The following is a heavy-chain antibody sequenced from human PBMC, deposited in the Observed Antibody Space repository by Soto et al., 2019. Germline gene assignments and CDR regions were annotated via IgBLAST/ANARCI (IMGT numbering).Heavy chain of an antibody. Sequence: EVQLVESGGGLVQPGGSLRLSCAASGFTFSSYWMHWVRQAPGKGLVWVSRINSDGSSTSYADSVKGRFTISRDNATTTLYLQMNSLRAEDTAVYYCARDADILTGYYMGLEYWGQGTVVTVSS. CDR1: GFTFSSYW. CDR2: INSDGSST. CDR3: ARDADILTGYYMGLEY. D-gene: IGHD3-9*01. V-gene: IGHV3-74*01. J-gene: IGHJ4*02.